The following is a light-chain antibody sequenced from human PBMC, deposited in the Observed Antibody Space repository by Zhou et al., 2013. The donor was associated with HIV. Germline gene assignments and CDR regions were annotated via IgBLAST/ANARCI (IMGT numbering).Light chain of an antibody. V-gene: IGKV1-33*01. Sequence: DIQMTQSPSSLSASVGDRVIITCQASQDISRYLNWYQQKPGKAPKLLIYDASNLETGVPSRFSGSGSGTDFTLTINTLQPEDIATYYCQQYDNLYTFGPGTKVDIK. CDR1: QDISRY. J-gene: IGKJ3*01. CDR3: QQYDNLYT. CDR2: DAS.